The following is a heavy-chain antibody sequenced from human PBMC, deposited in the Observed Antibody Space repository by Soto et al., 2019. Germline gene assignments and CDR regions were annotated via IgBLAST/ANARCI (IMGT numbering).Heavy chain of an antibody. D-gene: IGHD3-10*01. Sequence: ASVKVSCKASGYTFTSYAMHWVRQAPGQRLEWMGWINAGNGNTKYSQKFQGRVTITRDTSASTAYMELSSLRSEDTAVYYCARDGVVLLWFGEAPYGMDVWGQGTTVTVSS. V-gene: IGHV1-3*01. CDR3: ARDGVVLLWFGEAPYGMDV. J-gene: IGHJ6*02. CDR1: GYTFTSYA. CDR2: INAGNGNT.